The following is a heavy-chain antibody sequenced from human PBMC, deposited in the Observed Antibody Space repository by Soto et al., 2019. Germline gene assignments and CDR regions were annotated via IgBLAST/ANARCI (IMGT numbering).Heavy chain of an antibody. J-gene: IGHJ4*02. CDR3: ARVGVIVPASGQAPDDY. Sequence: QVQLQQWGAGLLKPSETLSLTCAVYGGSFSGYYWSWIRQPPGKGLEWIGEINHSGSTNYNPSLKSRVTTSVSPNKNQFTLNVGGVTAAVTAVYYCARVGVIVPASGQAPDDYWVQGTLVTLSS. D-gene: IGHD2-2*01. CDR1: GGSFSGYY. V-gene: IGHV4-34*01. CDR2: INHSGST.